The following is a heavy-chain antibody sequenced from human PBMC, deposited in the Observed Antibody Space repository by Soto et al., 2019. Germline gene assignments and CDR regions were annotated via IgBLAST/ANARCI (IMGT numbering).Heavy chain of an antibody. J-gene: IGHJ3*02. CDR2: IYYSGST. D-gene: IGHD6-13*01. CDR3: ARESSVAAADIDAFDI. V-gene: IGHV4-30-4*01. CDR1: GGSISSGDYY. Sequence: SETLSLTCTVSGGSISSGDYYWSWIRQPPGKGLEWIGYIYYSGSTYYNPSLKSRVTISVDTSKNQFSLKLSSVTAADTAVYYCARESSVAAADIDAFDIWGQGTMVTVS.